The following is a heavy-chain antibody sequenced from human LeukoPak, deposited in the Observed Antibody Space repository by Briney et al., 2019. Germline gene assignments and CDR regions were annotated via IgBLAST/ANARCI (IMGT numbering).Heavy chain of an antibody. V-gene: IGHV3-48*03. D-gene: IGHD2-2*01. CDR3: ARYQLLSFYTWFDP. CDR1: GVTFGDYA. CDR2: ISSSGSTI. Sequence: GSLRLSCTASGVTFGDYAMSWVRQAPGKGLEWVSYISSSGSTIYYADSVKGRFTISRDNAKNSLYLQMNSLRAEDTAVYYCARYQLLSFYTWFDPWGQGNLVTVSS. J-gene: IGHJ5*02.